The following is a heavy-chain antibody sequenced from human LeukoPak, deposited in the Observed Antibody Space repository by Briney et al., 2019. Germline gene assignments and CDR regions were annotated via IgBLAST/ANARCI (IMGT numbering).Heavy chain of an antibody. CDR1: GGSISSYY. Sequence: SETLSLTCTVSGGSISSYYWSWIRQPPGKGLEWIGYIYTSGSTSYNPSLKSRVTISVDTSKNQFSLKLSSVTAADTAVYYCARHTLGFHYWGQGTLVTVSS. CDR3: ARHTLGFHY. CDR2: IYTSGST. D-gene: IGHD7-27*01. J-gene: IGHJ4*02. V-gene: IGHV4-4*09.